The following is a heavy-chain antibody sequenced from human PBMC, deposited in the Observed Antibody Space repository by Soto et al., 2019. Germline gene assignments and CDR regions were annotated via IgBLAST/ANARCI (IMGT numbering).Heavy chain of an antibody. V-gene: IGHV5-51*01. Sequence: SGESLKISCKGSGYSFTSYWIGWVRQMPGKGLEWMGIIYPGDSDTRYSPSFQGQVTISADKSISTAYLQWSSLKASDTAMYYCARQSSPYYYGMDVWGQGTTVTVSS. CDR2: IYPGDSDT. CDR1: GYSFTSYW. CDR3: ARQSSPYYYGMDV. D-gene: IGHD2-2*01. J-gene: IGHJ6*02.